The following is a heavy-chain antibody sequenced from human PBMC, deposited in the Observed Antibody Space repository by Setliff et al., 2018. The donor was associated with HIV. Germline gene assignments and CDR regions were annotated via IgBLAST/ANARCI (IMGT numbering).Heavy chain of an antibody. Sequence: SETLSLTCTVSGGSISNSRYYWSWIRQPPGKGLEWIGSIYYSGSTYYNPSLRSRVTISVDTSKNQFSLKLSSVTAADTAVYYCARVRVTGIAVAGTYYYYGVDVWGQGTTVTVSS. CDR2: IYYSGST. J-gene: IGHJ6*02. CDR3: ARVRVTGIAVAGTYYYYGVDV. V-gene: IGHV4-39*07. CDR1: GGSISNSRYY. D-gene: IGHD6-19*01.